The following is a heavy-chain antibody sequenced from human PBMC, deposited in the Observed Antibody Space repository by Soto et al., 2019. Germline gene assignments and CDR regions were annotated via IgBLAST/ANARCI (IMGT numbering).Heavy chain of an antibody. Sequence: SETLSLTCTVSGGSIRSSTYYWGWIRQPPGKGLEWIGSMYYTGSTYYNPSLKSRVTISVDTSKNQFSLKLSSVTAADTAVYYCARLPGEYVFMCISFWGQGTPGTVSS. V-gene: IGHV4-39*01. CDR1: GGSIRSSTYY. J-gene: IGHJ4*02. CDR3: ARLPGEYVFMCISF. CDR2: MYYTGST. D-gene: IGHD4-17*01.